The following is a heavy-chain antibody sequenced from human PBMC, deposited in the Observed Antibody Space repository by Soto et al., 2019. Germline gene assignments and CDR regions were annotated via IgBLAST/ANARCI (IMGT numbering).Heavy chain of an antibody. CDR1: GFTFSSYA. Sequence: GGSLRLSCAASGFTFSSYAMSWVRQAPGKGLEWVSAISGSGGSTYYADSVKGRFTISRDNSKNTLYLQMNSLRAEDTAVYYCATSSWHYYYCGMDVWGQGTTVTVSS. J-gene: IGHJ6*02. V-gene: IGHV3-23*01. D-gene: IGHD6-13*01. CDR2: ISGSGGST. CDR3: ATSSWHYYYCGMDV.